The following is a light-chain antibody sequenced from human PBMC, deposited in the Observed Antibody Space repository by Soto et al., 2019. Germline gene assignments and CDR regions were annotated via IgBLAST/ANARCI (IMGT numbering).Light chain of an antibody. CDR2: DVS. V-gene: IGLV2-14*01. CDR1: SSDVGGYNY. Sequence: QSALTQPASVSGSPGQSITISCTGTSSDVGGYNYVSWYQQHPGKAPKLVIYDVSNRPSGVSNRFSGSKSGNTASLTISGLQAEDEADYYCNSHTSSSTDVFGTGTKLTVL. CDR3: NSHTSSSTDV. J-gene: IGLJ1*01.